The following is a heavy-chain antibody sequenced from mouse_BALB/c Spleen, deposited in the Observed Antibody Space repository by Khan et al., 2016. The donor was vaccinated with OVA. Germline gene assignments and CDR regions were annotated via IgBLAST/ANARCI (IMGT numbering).Heavy chain of an antibody. CDR2: IGYSGST. J-gene: IGHJ2*01. Sequence: EVQLQESGPGLLKPSQSLSLTCTVSGYSITSDYARYLIRQSAGNKLGWMSFIGYSGSTTYNPSLRSRISFTRDTSNNPSFLQLTSVTTEDTATYYGASGRLLLRYPDYFDYWGQGTTLTVSS. CDR1: GYSITSDYA. CDR3: ASGRLLLRYPDYFDY. D-gene: IGHD1-1*01. V-gene: IGHV3-2*02.